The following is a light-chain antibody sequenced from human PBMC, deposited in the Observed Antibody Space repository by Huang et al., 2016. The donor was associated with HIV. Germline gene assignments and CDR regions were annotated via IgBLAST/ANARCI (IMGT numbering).Light chain of an antibody. Sequence: AIQMTQSPSSLSASVGDRVTITCRASQGIRNDLSWYQHKPGKAPKLLIYAASSLQSGVPSRFSGSGSGTDFTLTISSLQPEDFATYYCLQDYNYPRTFGQGTKLEIK. CDR1: QGIRND. V-gene: IGKV1-6*01. J-gene: IGKJ2*01. CDR3: LQDYNYPRT. CDR2: AAS.